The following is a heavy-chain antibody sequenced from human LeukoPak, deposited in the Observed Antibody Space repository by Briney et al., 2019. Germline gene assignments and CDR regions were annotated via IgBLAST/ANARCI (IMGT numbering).Heavy chain of an antibody. CDR1: GYTFTNYA. CDR2: INAGNGNT. D-gene: IGHD2-21*02. CDR3: ARVGGDGLFDY. J-gene: IGHJ4*02. Sequence: ASVKVSCKASGYTFTNYAMHWVRQAPGQRLEWMGWINAGNGNTKYSQKFQGRVTITRDTSASTAYMELSSLRSEDTAVYYCARVGGDGLFDYWGQGTLVTVSS. V-gene: IGHV1-3*01.